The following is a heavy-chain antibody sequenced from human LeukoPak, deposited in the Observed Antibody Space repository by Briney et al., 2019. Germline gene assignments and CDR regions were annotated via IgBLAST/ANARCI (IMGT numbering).Heavy chain of an antibody. Sequence: SETLSLTCAVYGGSFSGYYWSWIRQPPGKGLEWIGEINHSGSTNYNPSLKSRVTMSVDTSKNQFSLKLSSVTAADTAVYYCAREERYDFWSGSSYFDYWGQGTLVTVSS. D-gene: IGHD3-3*01. J-gene: IGHJ4*02. CDR2: INHSGST. V-gene: IGHV4-34*01. CDR1: GGSFSGYY. CDR3: AREERYDFWSGSSYFDY.